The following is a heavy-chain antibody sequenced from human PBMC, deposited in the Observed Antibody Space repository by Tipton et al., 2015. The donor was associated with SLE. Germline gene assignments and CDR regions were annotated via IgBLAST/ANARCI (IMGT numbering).Heavy chain of an antibody. Sequence: TLSLTCIVSGVSITSGSYYWNWIRQPAGKGLEWIGDFSSGGSPNYNPSLKSRVSMSVDTSKNQFSLKVKSVTAADTAVYYCARGGHYAWFGPWGQGFLVTVSS. CDR3: ARGGHYAWFGP. J-gene: IGHJ5*02. V-gene: IGHV4-61*10. D-gene: IGHD3-3*01. CDR1: GVSITSGSYY. CDR2: FSSGGSP.